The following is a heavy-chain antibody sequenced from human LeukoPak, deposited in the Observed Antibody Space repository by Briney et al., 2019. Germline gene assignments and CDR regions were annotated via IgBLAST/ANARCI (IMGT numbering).Heavy chain of an antibody. CDR1: GGSFSGYY. V-gene: IGHV4-34*01. CDR2: INHSGST. Sequence: SDTLSLTCAVYGGSFSGYYWSWIRQPPGKGLEWIGEINHSGSTNYNPSLKSRVTISVDTSKNQFSLKLSSVTAADTAVYYCARGWHSMGPWFDPWGQGTLVTVSS. J-gene: IGHJ5*02. D-gene: IGHD4-11*01. CDR3: ARGWHSMGPWFDP.